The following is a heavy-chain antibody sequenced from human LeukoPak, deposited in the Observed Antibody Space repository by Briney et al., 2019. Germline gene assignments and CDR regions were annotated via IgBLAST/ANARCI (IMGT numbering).Heavy chain of an antibody. D-gene: IGHD3-3*01. J-gene: IGHJ4*02. CDR3: ARGHYDFWSGYYSYYFDY. CDR2: IYHSGST. V-gene: IGHV4-38-2*02. Sequence: IPSETLSLTCTVSGYSISSGYYWGWIRQPPGKGLEWIGSIYHSGSTYYNPSLKSRVTISVDTSKNQFSLKLSSVTAADTAVYYCARGHYDFWSGYYSYYFDYWGQGTLVTVSS. CDR1: GYSISSGYY.